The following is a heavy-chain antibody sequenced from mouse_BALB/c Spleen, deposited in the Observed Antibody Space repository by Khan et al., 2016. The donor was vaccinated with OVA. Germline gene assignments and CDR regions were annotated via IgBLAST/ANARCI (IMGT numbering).Heavy chain of an antibody. J-gene: IGHJ4*01. Sequence: VQLQQPGAELVRPGASVKLSCKASGYTFTNYWINWVKQRPGQGLEWIGNIYPSDNYTNYNQKFKDKATLTVDKSSSTAYIQLSIPTSEASAVYYWTRERTTVDAVDYTGQGASVNVSS. D-gene: IGHD1-1*01. CDR3: TRERTTVDAVDY. V-gene: IGHV1-69*02. CDR2: IYPSDNYT. CDR1: GYTFTNYW.